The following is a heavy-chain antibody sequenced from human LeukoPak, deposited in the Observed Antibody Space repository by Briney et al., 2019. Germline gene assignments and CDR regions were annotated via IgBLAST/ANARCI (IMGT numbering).Heavy chain of an antibody. V-gene: IGHV3-48*03. CDR3: ARYDYYYYGMDV. CDR2: IGSSGSTI. Sequence: GSLRLSCAASGFTFSSYEMNWVRQAPGKGLEWVSYIGSSGSTIYYADSVKGRFTISRDNAKNSLYLQMNSLRAEDTAVYYCARYDYYYYGMDVWGQGTTVTVSS. CDR1: GFTFSSYE. J-gene: IGHJ6*02.